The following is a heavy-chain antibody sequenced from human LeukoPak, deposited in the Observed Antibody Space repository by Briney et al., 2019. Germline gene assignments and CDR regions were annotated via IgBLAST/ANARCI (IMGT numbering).Heavy chain of an antibody. J-gene: IGHJ4*02. V-gene: IGHV6-1*01. CDR2: AYYKAKWYN. Sequence: SQTLSLTRAISVDSVSTNSAALNWIRQSPSRGLEWQRRAYYKAKWYNNYAVWVNSRITINPDTSKTLFSLHLSSVTPKDTAVYYCAREPIYCTNGVCYHSFDYWGQGTLVTVSS. CDR3: AREPIYCTNGVCYHSFDY. CDR1: VDSVSTNSAA. D-gene: IGHD2-8*01.